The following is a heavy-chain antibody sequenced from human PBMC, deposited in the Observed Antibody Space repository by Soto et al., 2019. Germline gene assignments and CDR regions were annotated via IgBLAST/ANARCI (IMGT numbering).Heavy chain of an antibody. CDR2: IYSGGST. J-gene: IGHJ6*02. V-gene: IGHV3-66*01. Sequence: GWSLRLSCAASGVTVSSNYMSWVRQAPGKGLEWVSVIYSGGSTYYADSVKGRFTISRDNSKNTLYLQMNSLRAEDTVVYYCAREAYCGGDCYPRGYYYYYGMDVWGQGTTVTVSS. CDR1: GVTVSSNY. D-gene: IGHD2-21*02. CDR3: AREAYCGGDCYPRGYYYYYGMDV.